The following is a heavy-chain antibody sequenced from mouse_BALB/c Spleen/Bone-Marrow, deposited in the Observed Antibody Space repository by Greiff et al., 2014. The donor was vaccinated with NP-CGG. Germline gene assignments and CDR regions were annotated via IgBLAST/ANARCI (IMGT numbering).Heavy chain of an antibody. CDR1: RFDFSRYW. V-gene: IGHV4-1*02. CDR3: AGNGYYGWIAY. D-gene: IGHD2-3*01. CDR2: INPESSTI. J-gene: IGHJ3*01. Sequence: DVQLVESGGGLVQPGGSLKLSCAASRFDFSRYWMTWVRQAPGKGLEWIGEINPESSTINYTPSLEDKFIISRDNAKNTLYLQMSKVRSEDTALYYCAGNGYYGWIAYWGQGTLVTVSA.